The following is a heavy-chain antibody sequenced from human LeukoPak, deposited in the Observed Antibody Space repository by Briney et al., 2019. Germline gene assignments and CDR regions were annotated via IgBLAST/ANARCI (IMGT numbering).Heavy chain of an antibody. CDR3: AGGRIVVVPAAIQTHYYYYMDV. V-gene: IGHV1-69*05. J-gene: IGHJ6*03. CDR2: IIPIFGTA. Sequence: SVKVSCKASGGTFSSYAISWVRQAPGQGLEWMGGIIPIFGTANYAQKFQGRVTITTDESTSAAYMELSSLRSEDTAVYYCAGGRIVVVPAAIQTHYYYYMDVWAKGTTVTVSS. CDR1: GGTFSSYA. D-gene: IGHD2-2*02.